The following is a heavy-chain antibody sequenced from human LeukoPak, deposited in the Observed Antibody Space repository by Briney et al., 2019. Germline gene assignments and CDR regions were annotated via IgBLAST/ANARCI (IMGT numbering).Heavy chain of an antibody. CDR3: ARESIAVAGAPFDY. Sequence: GGSLRLSCAASGFTFSSYEMNWVRQAPGKGLEWVSYISSGSTIYDADSVKGRFTISRDNAKNSLYLQMNSLRAEDTAVYYCARESIAVAGAPFDYWGQGTLVTVFS. D-gene: IGHD6-19*01. V-gene: IGHV3-48*03. J-gene: IGHJ4*02. CDR2: ISSGSTI. CDR1: GFTFSSYE.